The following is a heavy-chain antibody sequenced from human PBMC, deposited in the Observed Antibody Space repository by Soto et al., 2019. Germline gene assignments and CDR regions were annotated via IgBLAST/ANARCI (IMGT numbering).Heavy chain of an antibody. V-gene: IGHV3-23*01. Sequence: LRLSCAASGFTFSSYAMSWVRQAPGKGLEWVSAISGSGGSTYYADSVKGRFTISRDNSKNTLYLQMNSLRAEDTAVYYCAKDQDGSYYYGMDVWGQGTTVTVSS. CDR2: ISGSGGST. CDR1: GFTFSSYA. J-gene: IGHJ6*02. D-gene: IGHD1-26*01. CDR3: AKDQDGSYYYGMDV.